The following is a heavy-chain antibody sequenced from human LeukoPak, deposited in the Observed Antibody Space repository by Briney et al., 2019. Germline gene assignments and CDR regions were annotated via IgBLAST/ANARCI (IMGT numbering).Heavy chain of an antibody. CDR2: IYTSGST. Sequence: SETLSLTCTVSGGPISSYYWSWIRQPAGKGLELIGRIYTSGSTNYNPSLKSRVTMSVDTSKNQFSLKLSSVTAADTAVYYCARAPLMGYCSGGSCSSPNWFDPWGQGTLVTVSS. J-gene: IGHJ5*02. CDR1: GGPISSYY. V-gene: IGHV4-4*07. CDR3: ARAPLMGYCSGGSCSSPNWFDP. D-gene: IGHD2-15*01.